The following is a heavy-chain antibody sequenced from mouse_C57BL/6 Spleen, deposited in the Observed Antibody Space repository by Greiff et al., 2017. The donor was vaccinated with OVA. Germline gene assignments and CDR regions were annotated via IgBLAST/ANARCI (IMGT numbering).Heavy chain of an antibody. J-gene: IGHJ1*03. CDR2: IWSGGST. D-gene: IGHD1-1*01. Sequence: VMLVESGPGLVQPSQSLSITCTVSGFSLTSYGVHWVRQSPGKGLEWLGVIWSGGSTDYNAAFISRLSISKDNSKSQVFFKMNSLQADDTAIYYCARNNYGSSSPYWYFDVWGTGTTVTVSS. CDR1: GFSLTSYG. V-gene: IGHV2-2*01. CDR3: ARNNYGSSSPYWYFDV.